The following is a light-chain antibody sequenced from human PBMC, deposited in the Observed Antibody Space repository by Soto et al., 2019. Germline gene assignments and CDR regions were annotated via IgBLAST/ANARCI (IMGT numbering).Light chain of an antibody. CDR2: AAS. CDR1: QSVTSGF. CDR3: QQYGGSLT. V-gene: IGKV3-20*01. Sequence: IVVTQSPGTVSLSQGERATLSCRASQSVTSGFLAWYQQKPGQAPRLLIFAASSRATGIPDRFSGSGSGTDFTLTINRLEPEDFAVYYCQQYGGSLTFGGGTKVDI. J-gene: IGKJ4*01.